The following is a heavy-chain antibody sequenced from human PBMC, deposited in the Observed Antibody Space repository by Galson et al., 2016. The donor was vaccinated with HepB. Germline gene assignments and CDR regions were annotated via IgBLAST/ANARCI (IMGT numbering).Heavy chain of an antibody. Sequence: QSGAEVKKPGESLKISCKASGYNFVSYWINWVRQMPGKGLEWMGRIDLSDSYTNYSPSFQGHVTISADRSSSSVYLQWSSLKASDTGLYYCARLDCSGGSCYNAYFDYWGHGTLVTVSS. D-gene: IGHD2-15*01. CDR2: IDLSDSYT. V-gene: IGHV5-10-1*01. CDR3: ARLDCSGGSCYNAYFDY. CDR1: GYNFVSYW. J-gene: IGHJ4*01.